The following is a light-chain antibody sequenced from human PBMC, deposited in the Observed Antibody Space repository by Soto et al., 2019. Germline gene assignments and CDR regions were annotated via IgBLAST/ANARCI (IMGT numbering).Light chain of an antibody. J-gene: IGKJ4*01. CDR1: QSVSSY. Sequence: EIVLTQSPATLSLSPGERATLSCRASQSVSSYLAWYQQKPGQAPRLLIYHASNRATGIPARFIGSGSGTDFTLTISRLEPEDFAVYYCQQRSNWPPLTFGGGTKVEIK. CDR2: HAS. V-gene: IGKV3-11*01. CDR3: QQRSNWPPLT.